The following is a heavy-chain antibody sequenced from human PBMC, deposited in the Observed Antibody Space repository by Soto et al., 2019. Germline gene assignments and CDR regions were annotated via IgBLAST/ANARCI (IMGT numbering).Heavy chain of an antibody. Sequence: ASVQVSCKASGYTFTGYYMHWVRQAPGQGLEGMGWINPNSGGTNYAQKSQGRVTMTRDTSISSAYMELSRLRSDDTAVYYCARAFVRSWFDPWGQGTLVTVSS. J-gene: IGHJ5*02. D-gene: IGHD6-6*01. CDR2: INPNSGGT. CDR1: GYTFTGYY. V-gene: IGHV1-2*02. CDR3: ARAFVRSWFDP.